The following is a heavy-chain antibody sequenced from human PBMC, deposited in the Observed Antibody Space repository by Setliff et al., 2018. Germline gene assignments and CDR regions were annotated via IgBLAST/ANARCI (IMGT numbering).Heavy chain of an antibody. CDR1: GGSISSSSYQ. CDR3: ARGYYNGRGYYYLPCSFDS. CDR2: IYYSGTA. D-gene: IGHD3-10*01. V-gene: IGHV4-39*07. Sequence: SETLSLTCTVSGGSISSSSYQWGWVRQTPGKGLEWIGSIYYSGTAYYNPSLESRVTISRDKSPNQFSLMLRSVTAADTALYYCARGYYNGRGYYYLPCSFDSWGRGIVVTVSS. J-gene: IGHJ4*02.